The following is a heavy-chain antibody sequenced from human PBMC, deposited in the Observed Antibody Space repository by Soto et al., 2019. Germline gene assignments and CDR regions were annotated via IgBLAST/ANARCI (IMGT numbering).Heavy chain of an antibody. CDR2: ISSSSTI. CDR3: ARVSVADPGY. CDR1: GFTFSSYS. Sequence: GGSLRLSCAASGFTFSSYSMNWVRQAPGKGLEWVSYISSSSTIYYADSVKGRFTISRDNAKNSLYLQMNSLRDEDTAVYYCARVSVADPGYWGQGTLVTVSS. J-gene: IGHJ4*02. V-gene: IGHV3-48*02. D-gene: IGHD6-19*01.